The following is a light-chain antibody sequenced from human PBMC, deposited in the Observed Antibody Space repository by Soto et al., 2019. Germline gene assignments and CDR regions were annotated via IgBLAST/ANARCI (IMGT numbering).Light chain of an antibody. CDR2: AAS. CDR1: QGIRND. V-gene: IGKV1-6*01. Sequence: AIQMTQSPSSLSASVGDRVTITCRASQGIRNDLGWYQQKPGKAPKLLMYAASSLQSGVSSRFSGSGSGTDFTLTISSLQPEDFATYYCLQDYNYPLTFGGGTKVEIK. J-gene: IGKJ4*01. CDR3: LQDYNYPLT.